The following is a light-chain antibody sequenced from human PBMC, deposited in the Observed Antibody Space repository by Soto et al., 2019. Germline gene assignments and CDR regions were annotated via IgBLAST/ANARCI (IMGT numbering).Light chain of an antibody. CDR1: QDISNY. Sequence: DIQMTQSPSSLSASVGDRVTITCQASQDISNYLNWYQQKPGKAPKLLIYDASNLETGVPSRFSGSGSGTDFTVTISSLQPEDIATYYCQQYDNLPRTCGQGTKLEIK. CDR2: DAS. J-gene: IGKJ2*01. CDR3: QQYDNLPRT. V-gene: IGKV1-33*01.